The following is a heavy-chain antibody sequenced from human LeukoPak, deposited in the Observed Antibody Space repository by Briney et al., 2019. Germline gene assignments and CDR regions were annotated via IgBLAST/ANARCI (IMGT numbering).Heavy chain of an antibody. D-gene: IGHD6-13*01. CDR3: ARDQVARIAAAGTTDY. Sequence: GASVKVSCKASGYTFTSYGINWVRQAPGQGLEWMGWISAYNGNTNYAQKLQGRVTMTTDTSTSTAYMELRSLRSDDTAVYYCARDQVARIAAAGTTDYWGQGTLVTVSS. V-gene: IGHV1-18*01. CDR1: GYTFTSYG. J-gene: IGHJ4*02. CDR2: ISAYNGNT.